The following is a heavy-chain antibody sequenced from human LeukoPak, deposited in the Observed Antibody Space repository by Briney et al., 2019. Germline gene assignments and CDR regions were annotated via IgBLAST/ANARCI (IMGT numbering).Heavy chain of an antibody. D-gene: IGHD3-9*01. J-gene: IGHJ4*02. Sequence: SVKLSCKASGGTFSSYAISWVRQAPGQGLEWMGRIIPILGIANYAQKFQGRVTINADKSTSTDYMELSSLRSEDTAVYYCARPRYDILTGYYSQFDYWGQGTLVAVSS. CDR1: GGTFSSYA. V-gene: IGHV1-69*04. CDR3: ARPRYDILTGYYSQFDY. CDR2: IIPILGIA.